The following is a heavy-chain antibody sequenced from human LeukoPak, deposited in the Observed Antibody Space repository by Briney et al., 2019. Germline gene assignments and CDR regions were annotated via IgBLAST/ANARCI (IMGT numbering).Heavy chain of an antibody. J-gene: IGHJ6*04. CDR3: TRDRVEKVLVAATYYYYYGMDV. Sequence: GGSLRLSCTASGFTFGDYAMSWVRQAPGKGLEWVGFIRSKAYGGTTEYAASVKGRFTISRDDSKSIAYLQMNSLKTEDTAVYYCTRDRVEKVLVAATYYYYYGMDVWGKGTTVTVSS. CDR2: IRSKAYGGTT. CDR1: GFTFGDYA. D-gene: IGHD2-15*01. V-gene: IGHV3-49*04.